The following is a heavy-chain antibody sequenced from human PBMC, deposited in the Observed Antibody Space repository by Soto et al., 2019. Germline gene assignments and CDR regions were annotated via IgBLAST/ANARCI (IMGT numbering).Heavy chain of an antibody. CDR3: ARAAGNCSGGNCYSNYYYYYMDV. CDR1: GGSISNYY. Sequence: SETLSLTCTVSGGSISNYYWSWIRQPPGKGLEWIVYIYHSGSTNYNPSLKSRLTISVDTSKNQFSLRLSSVTAADTAVYYCARAAGNCSGGNCYSNYYYYYMDVWGKGTTVTVSS. CDR2: IYHSGST. D-gene: IGHD2-15*01. J-gene: IGHJ6*03. V-gene: IGHV4-59*01.